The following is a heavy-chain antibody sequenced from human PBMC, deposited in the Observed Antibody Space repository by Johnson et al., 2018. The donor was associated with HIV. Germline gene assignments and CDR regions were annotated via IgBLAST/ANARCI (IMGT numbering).Heavy chain of an antibody. V-gene: IGHV3-20*04. CDR2: INWNGGST. CDR1: GFTFDDYG. Sequence: VQLVESGGGVVRPGWSLTLSCAASGFTFDDYGMSWVRQAPGKGLEWVSGINWNGGSTGYAASVKGRFTISRDNAKNSLYLQMNSLRAEDTALYYCARDGRWGSRDAFDIWGQGTMVTVSS. D-gene: IGHD7-27*01. J-gene: IGHJ3*02. CDR3: ARDGRWGSRDAFDI.